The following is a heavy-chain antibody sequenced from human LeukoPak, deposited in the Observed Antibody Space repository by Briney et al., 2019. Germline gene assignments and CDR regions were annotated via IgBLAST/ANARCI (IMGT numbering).Heavy chain of an antibody. V-gene: IGHV4-38-2*02. Sequence: SETLSLTCTVSGYSISSGYCWGWIRQPPGEGLEWIGSIYHSGSTYYNPSLKSRVTISVDTSKNQFSLKLSSVTAADTAVYYCARDPRWHYYDSSGYRHDYWGQGTLVTVSS. CDR2: IYHSGST. D-gene: IGHD3-22*01. J-gene: IGHJ4*02. CDR1: GYSISSGYC. CDR3: ARDPRWHYYDSSGYRHDY.